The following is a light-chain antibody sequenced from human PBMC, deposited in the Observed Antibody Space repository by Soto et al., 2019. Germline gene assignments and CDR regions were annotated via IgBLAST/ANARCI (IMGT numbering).Light chain of an antibody. CDR2: GNN. CDR1: SSNIGAGYD. Sequence: QSVLTQPPSVSGAPGQRVTISCTGSSSNIGAGYDVHWYQQLPGTAPKLLMYGNNNRPSEVPDRFSGSKSGTSASLAITGLQAEDEADYYCQSYDSSLSGTLFGGGTKLTVL. V-gene: IGLV1-40*01. CDR3: QSYDSSLSGTL. J-gene: IGLJ2*01.